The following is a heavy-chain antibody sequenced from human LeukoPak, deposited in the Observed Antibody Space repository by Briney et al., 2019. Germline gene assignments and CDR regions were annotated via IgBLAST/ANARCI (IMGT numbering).Heavy chain of an antibody. J-gene: IGHJ4*02. V-gene: IGHV3-23*01. CDR2: ISGSGGST. D-gene: IGHD2-8*02. CDR1: GLTFSSYA. CDR3: AKDRLPDGVWSIDY. Sequence: GGSLRLSCAASGLTFSSYAMSWVRQAPGKGLEWVSAISGSGGSTYYADSEKGRFTISRDNSKNTLYLQMNSLRAEDTAVYYCAKDRLPDGVWSIDYWGQGTLVTVSS.